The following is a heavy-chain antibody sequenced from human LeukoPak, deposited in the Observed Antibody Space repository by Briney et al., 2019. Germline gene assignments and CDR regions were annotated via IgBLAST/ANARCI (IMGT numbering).Heavy chain of an antibody. V-gene: IGHV1-2*02. Sequence: ASVKVSCKASGYTFTGYYLHWVRQAPGQGLEWMGWINPNSGGTNYAQKFQGRVTMTRDTSISTAYMELSRLRSDDTAVYYCARDRDDSSGYYRETLFDYWGQGTLVTVSS. CDR3: ARDRDDSSGYYRETLFDY. CDR1: GYTFTGYY. CDR2: INPNSGGT. D-gene: IGHD3-22*01. J-gene: IGHJ4*02.